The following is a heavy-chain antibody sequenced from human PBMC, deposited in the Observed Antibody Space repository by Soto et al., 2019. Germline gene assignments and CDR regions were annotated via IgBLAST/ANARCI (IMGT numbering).Heavy chain of an antibody. CDR3: ARMHIVVVNATPPEYYFDY. V-gene: IGHV4-31*03. CDR1: GGSISSGGYY. Sequence: PSETLSLTCTVSGGSISSGGYYWSWIRQHPGKGLEWIGYIYYSGSTYYNPSLKSRVTISVDTSKNQFSLKLSSVTAADTAVYYCARMHIVVVNATPPEYYFDYWGQGTLVTVSS. CDR2: IYYSGST. J-gene: IGHJ4*01. D-gene: IGHD2-21*01.